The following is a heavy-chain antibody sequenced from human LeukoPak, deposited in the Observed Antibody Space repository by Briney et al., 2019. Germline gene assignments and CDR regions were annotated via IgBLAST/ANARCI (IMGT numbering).Heavy chain of an antibody. J-gene: IGHJ4*02. D-gene: IGHD4-11*01. CDR1: GFTFEDYA. V-gene: IGHV3-9*01. Sequence: GGSLRLSCTASGFTFEDYAMNWVRQVPGKGLEWVSHISWNGHRIVYADSVRGRFTISRDNAKNSLYLQMNSLRSDDTAFYYCSKDMDSSATNTHFDRWGQGTLVTVSS. CDR2: ISWNGHRI. CDR3: SKDMDSSATNTHFDR.